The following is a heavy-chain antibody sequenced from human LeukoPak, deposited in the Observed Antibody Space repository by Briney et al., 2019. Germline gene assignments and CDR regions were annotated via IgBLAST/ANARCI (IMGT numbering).Heavy chain of an antibody. Sequence: GASLRLSCAASGFTFSNHAMSWVRQAPGKGLEWVSGFTISGGTTYYADSVKGRFTISRDNSKNTLYLQMNSLGDEDTAIYYCAKAQNNSNTLFDYWAQGTMVTVPS. V-gene: IGHV3-23*01. CDR2: FTISGGTT. CDR3: AKAQNNSNTLFDY. J-gene: IGHJ4*02. D-gene: IGHD2/OR15-2a*01. CDR1: GFTFSNHA.